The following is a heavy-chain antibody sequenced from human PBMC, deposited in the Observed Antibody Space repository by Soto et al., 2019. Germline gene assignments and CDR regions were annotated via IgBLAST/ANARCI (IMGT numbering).Heavy chain of an antibody. Sequence: SETLSLTCTVSGGSISSYYWSWIRQPPGKGLEWIGYIYYSGSTNYNPSLKSRVTISVDTSKNQFSLKLSSVTAADTAVYYCARDHVRPALSKRYCSGGSCYPSGIDPWGQGTLVTVSS. D-gene: IGHD2-15*01. CDR1: GGSISSYY. CDR2: IYYSGST. V-gene: IGHV4-59*01. CDR3: ARDHVRPALSKRYCSGGSCYPSGIDP. J-gene: IGHJ5*02.